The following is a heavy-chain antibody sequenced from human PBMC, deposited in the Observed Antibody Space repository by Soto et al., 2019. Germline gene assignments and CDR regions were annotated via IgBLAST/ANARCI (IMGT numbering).Heavy chain of an antibody. CDR1: GGTSSSYA. CDR2: IIPIFGTA. V-gene: IGHV1-69*13. CDR3: ARDQYGGYYYYYGMDV. J-gene: IGHJ6*02. D-gene: IGHD4-17*01. Sequence: SVKVSCKASGGTSSSYAISWVRQAPGQGLEWMGGIIPIFGTANYAQKFQGRVTITADESTSTAYMELSSLRSEDTAVYYCARDQYGGYYYYYGMDVWGQGTTVTVSS.